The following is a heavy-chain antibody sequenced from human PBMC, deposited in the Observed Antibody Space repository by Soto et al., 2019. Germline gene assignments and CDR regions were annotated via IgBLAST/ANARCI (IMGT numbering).Heavy chain of an antibody. CDR3: ARDYMVRGVMRWFDP. V-gene: IGHV4-4*02. J-gene: IGHJ5*02. CDR1: GGSISSVNW. CDR2: IDHSGST. D-gene: IGHD3-10*01. Sequence: QVQLQESGPGLVKPSGTLSLTCAVSGGSISSVNWWRWVRQPPGKGLEWIGEIDHSGSTNYNPSLKSRVTISVDKSKNQFSLKLSSVTAADTAVYYCARDYMVRGVMRWFDPWGQGTLVTVSS.